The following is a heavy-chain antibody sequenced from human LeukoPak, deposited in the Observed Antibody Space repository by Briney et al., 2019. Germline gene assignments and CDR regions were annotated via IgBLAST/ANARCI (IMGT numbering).Heavy chain of an antibody. Sequence: SETLSLTCTVSGGSISSYYWGWIRQPPGRGLEWLGYIYYSGSTNYNPSLKSRVTISVDTSKNQLSLKLSSVTAADTAVYYCARGLTYYYDSSGYSDAFDIWGQGTMVTVSS. CDR3: ARGLTYYYDSSGYSDAFDI. D-gene: IGHD3-22*01. J-gene: IGHJ3*02. CDR1: GGSISSYY. V-gene: IGHV4-59*08. CDR2: IYYSGST.